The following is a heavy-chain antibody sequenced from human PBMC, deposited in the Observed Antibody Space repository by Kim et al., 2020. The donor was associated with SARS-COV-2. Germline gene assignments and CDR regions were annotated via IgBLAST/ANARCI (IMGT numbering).Heavy chain of an antibody. CDR3: ARRHFSGGWYYFDY. Sequence: GGSLRLSCAASGFAFSTYSMHWVRQAPGKGLVWVSRINGDGSTTNYADSVKGRFTISRDNAKNTLYLQMNSLRAEDTAVYYCARRHFSGGWYYFDYWGQGTLLTVSS. V-gene: IGHV3-74*01. CDR1: GFAFSTYS. D-gene: IGHD6-19*01. CDR2: INGDGSTT. J-gene: IGHJ4*02.